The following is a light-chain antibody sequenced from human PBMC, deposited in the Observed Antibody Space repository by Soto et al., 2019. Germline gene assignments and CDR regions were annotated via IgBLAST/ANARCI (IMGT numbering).Light chain of an antibody. V-gene: IGKV1-5*01. Sequence: DIKMTQSPSTLSGSVGDRVTITCRASQSISDSLAWYQQKPGKAPDLLISDASSLERGVPSRFSGSGSGTEFTLTISSMQPDDFATYYCQQYNAYSRTFGRGTKVDI. CDR1: QSISDS. CDR3: QQYNAYSRT. CDR2: DAS. J-gene: IGKJ1*01.